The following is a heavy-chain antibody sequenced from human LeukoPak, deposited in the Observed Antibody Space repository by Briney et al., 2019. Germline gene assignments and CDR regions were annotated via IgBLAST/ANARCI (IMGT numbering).Heavy chain of an antibody. CDR1: GYSFTSYW. D-gene: IGHD4-11*01. V-gene: IGHV5-51*01. CDR3: ARLNGDYSNYYGMDV. Sequence: GGSLQISCQGSGYSFTSYWIGWVRQMPGKGLEWMGIIYPGDSDTRYSPSFQGQVTISADKSISTAYLQWSSLKASDTAMYYCARLNGDYSNYYGMDVWGQGTTVTVSS. CDR2: IYPGDSDT. J-gene: IGHJ6*02.